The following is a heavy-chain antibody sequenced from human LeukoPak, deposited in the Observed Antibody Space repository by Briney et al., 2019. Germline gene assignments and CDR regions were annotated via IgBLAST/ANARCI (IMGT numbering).Heavy chain of an antibody. J-gene: IGHJ4*02. CDR2: IYYNGAA. Sequence: PSETLSLTCTVSGGSISNSAYYWGWVRQPPGRGLESIGNIYYNGAAYYNPSLKSRVTISVDTSKNQFSLKLSSVTAADTAVYYCARVLPNGDSIRSCSDYWGQGTLVTVSS. V-gene: IGHV4-39*07. D-gene: IGHD4-17*01. CDR3: ARVLPNGDSIRSCSDY. CDR1: GGSISNSAYY.